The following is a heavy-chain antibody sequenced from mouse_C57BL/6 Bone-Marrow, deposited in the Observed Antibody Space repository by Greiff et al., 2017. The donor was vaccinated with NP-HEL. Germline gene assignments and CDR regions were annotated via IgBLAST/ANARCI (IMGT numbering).Heavy chain of an antibody. CDR3: ARDKLRYAMDY. D-gene: IGHD1-1*01. Sequence: VQLKESGPGLVKPSQSLSLTCSVTGYSITSGYYWNWIRQFPGNKLEWMGYISYDGSDKYNPSLKNRISITRDTSKNQFFLKLHSVTTEDTSTYYCARDKLRYAMDYWGQGTSVTVSS. J-gene: IGHJ4*01. CDR1: GYSITSGYY. V-gene: IGHV3-6*01. CDR2: ISYDGSD.